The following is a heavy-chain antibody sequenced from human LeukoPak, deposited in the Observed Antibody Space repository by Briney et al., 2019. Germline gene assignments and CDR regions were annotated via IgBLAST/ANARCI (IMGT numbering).Heavy chain of an antibody. CDR3: ARNNWFDP. V-gene: IGHV4-34*01. CDR2: INHSGIT. CDR1: GFTFSSYG. J-gene: IGHJ5*02. Sequence: SGGSLRLSCAASGFTFSSYGMHWVRQAPGKGLEWIGEINHSGITHYNPSLKSRVTISIDTSKNQLSLKLSSVTAADTAVYYCARNNWFDPWGQGTLVTVSS.